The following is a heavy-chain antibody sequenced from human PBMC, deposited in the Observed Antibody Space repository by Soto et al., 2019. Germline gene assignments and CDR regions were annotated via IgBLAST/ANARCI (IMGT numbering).Heavy chain of an antibody. CDR1: GYSISNGDY. CDR3: ARNTSTYFDS. Sequence: SETLSLTCAVSGYSISNGDYWGWIRQAPGKGLEWIGSVYYSGSTHYEPSLRGRIAISVDTLKNQFSLRLPSVTAADTAMYFCARNTSTYFDSWGQGIPVTVSS. J-gene: IGHJ4*02. V-gene: IGHV4-38-2*01. CDR2: VYYSGST.